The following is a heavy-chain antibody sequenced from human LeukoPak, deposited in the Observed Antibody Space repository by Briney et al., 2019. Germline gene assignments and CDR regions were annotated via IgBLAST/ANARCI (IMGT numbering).Heavy chain of an antibody. Sequence: SGTLSPTCAVSGGSITSSKWWSWVRQSSGKGLEWIGEISHSGAANHNPSLKSRVTISVDKSKNKFSLELTSVTAADTAVYYCARHQMGANTFDYWGRGTLVTVSS. D-gene: IGHD1-26*01. V-gene: IGHV4-4*02. CDR2: ISHSGAA. J-gene: IGHJ4*02. CDR1: GGSITSSKW. CDR3: ARHQMGANTFDY.